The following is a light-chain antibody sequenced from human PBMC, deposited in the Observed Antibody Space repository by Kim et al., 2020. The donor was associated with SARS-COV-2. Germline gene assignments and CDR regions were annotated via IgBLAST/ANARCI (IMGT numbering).Light chain of an antibody. J-gene: IGLJ1*01. CDR1: SSDVGSYNN. CDR2: EVS. V-gene: IGLV2-8*01. CDR3: SAYAGSNNDV. Sequence: GQSVTISCTGTSSDVGSYNNDSWYQQQPGKAPKLMIYEVSKRPSGVPDRFSGSKSGNTASLTVSGLQAEDEADYYCSAYAGSNNDVFGTGTKVTVL.